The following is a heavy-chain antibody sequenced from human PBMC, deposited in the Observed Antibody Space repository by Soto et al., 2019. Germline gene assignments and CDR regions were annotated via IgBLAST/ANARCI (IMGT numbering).Heavy chain of an antibody. CDR2: ISSSSSYI. CDR1: GFTFSSYS. Sequence: EVQLVESGGGLVKPGGSLRLSCAASGFTFSSYSMNWVRQAPGKGLEWVSSISSSSSYIYYADSVKGRFTISRDNAKNSLYLQMNSLSAEDTAVYYCARVMVRGVIRVYYYYGMDVWGQGTTVTVSS. V-gene: IGHV3-21*01. J-gene: IGHJ6*02. CDR3: ARVMVRGVIRVYYYYGMDV. D-gene: IGHD3-10*01.